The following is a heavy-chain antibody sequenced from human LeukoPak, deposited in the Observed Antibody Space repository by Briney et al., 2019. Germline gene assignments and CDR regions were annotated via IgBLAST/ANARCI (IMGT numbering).Heavy chain of an antibody. V-gene: IGHV3-11*01. CDR2: ISSSGFTI. J-gene: IGHJ4*02. CDR1: GFTFSDYY. Sequence: PGGSLRLSCEASGFTFSDYYMSWIRQAPGKGLEWVSFISSSGFTIYYADSVKGRFTISRDNAKNSLSLQMNSLRAEDTAVYYCARVFRGNSWFFHFWGQGTLVTVSS. D-gene: IGHD6-13*01. CDR3: ARVFRGNSWFFHF.